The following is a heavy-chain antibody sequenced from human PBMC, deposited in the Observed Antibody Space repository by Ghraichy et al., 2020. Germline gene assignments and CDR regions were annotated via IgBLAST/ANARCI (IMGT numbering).Heavy chain of an antibody. CDR2: IIPILGIA. CDR3: ASSRGELAHYNWFDP. Sequence: SVKVSCKASGGTFSSYTISWVRQAPGQGLEWMGRIIPILGIANYAQKFQGRVTITADKSTSTAYMELSSLRSEDTAVYYCASSRGELAHYNWFDPWGQGTLVTVSS. V-gene: IGHV1-69*02. CDR1: GGTFSSYT. D-gene: IGHD1-26*01. J-gene: IGHJ5*02.